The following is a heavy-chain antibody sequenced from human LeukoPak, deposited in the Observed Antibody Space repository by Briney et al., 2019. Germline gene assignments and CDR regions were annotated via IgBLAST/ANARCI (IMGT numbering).Heavy chain of an antibody. J-gene: IGHJ6*02. CDR1: GGSISSYY. V-gene: IGHV4-59*12. CDR3: VGVRGVVVPGGYYYYGMDV. D-gene: IGHD2-2*01. Sequence: SETLSLTCTVSGGSISSYYWSWIRQPPGKGLEWIGYIYYSGSTNYNPPLKSRVTISVDTSTNQFSLKLSSVAAADTPVYYCVGVRGVVVPGGYYYYGMDVWGQGTTVTVSS. CDR2: IYYSGST.